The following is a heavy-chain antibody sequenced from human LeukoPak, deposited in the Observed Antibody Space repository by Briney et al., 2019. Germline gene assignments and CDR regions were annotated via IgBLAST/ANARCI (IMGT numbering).Heavy chain of an antibody. CDR1: GLTFSSYS. CDR2: ISSSSSYI. CDR3: AREDYYGSGSYQDY. J-gene: IGHJ4*02. Sequence: GGSLRLSCAASGLTFSSYSMNWVRQAPGKGLEWVSSISSSSSYIYYADSVKGRFTISRDNAKNSLYLQMNSLRAEDTAVCYCAREDYYGSGSYQDYWGQGTLVTVSS. V-gene: IGHV3-21*01. D-gene: IGHD3-10*01.